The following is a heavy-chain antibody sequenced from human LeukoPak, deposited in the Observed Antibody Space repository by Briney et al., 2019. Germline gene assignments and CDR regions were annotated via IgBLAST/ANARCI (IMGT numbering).Heavy chain of an antibody. CDR2: ISYDGSNK. CDR3: ASILTPAVWTPLDV. D-gene: IGHD2-2*01. CDR1: GFTFSSYA. J-gene: IGHJ6*04. Sequence: GGSRRLSCAASGFTFSSYAMHWVRQAPGKGLEWVAVISYDGSNKYYADSVKGRFTISRDNSKNTLYLQMNSLRAEDTAVYYCASILTPAVWTPLDVWGKGTTVTVSS. V-gene: IGHV3-30-3*01.